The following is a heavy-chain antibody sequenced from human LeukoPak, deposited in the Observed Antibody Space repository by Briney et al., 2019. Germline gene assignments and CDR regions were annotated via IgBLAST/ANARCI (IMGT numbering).Heavy chain of an antibody. D-gene: IGHD3-22*01. Sequence: GASVKVSCKASGYTSTSYYMHWVRQAPGQGLEWMGIINPSGGSTSYAQKFQGRVTMTRDTSTSTVYMELSSLRSEDTAVYYCARDTYYYDSGGYYTVYYFDYWGQGTLVTVSS. CDR1: GYTSTSYY. CDR2: INPSGGST. V-gene: IGHV1-46*01. CDR3: ARDTYYYDSGGYYTVYYFDY. J-gene: IGHJ4*02.